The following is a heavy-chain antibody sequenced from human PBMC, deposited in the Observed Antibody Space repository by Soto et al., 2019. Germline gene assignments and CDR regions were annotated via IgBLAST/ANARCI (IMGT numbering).Heavy chain of an antibody. CDR2: INHSGNT. V-gene: IGHV4-34*01. D-gene: IGHD3-10*01. J-gene: IGHJ4*02. CDR1: GRSFSYYY. CDR3: AQRDGGAYKYGSGSYYNPKYYFDY. Sequence: QVQLQQWGAGLLEPSETLSLTCAVYGRSFSYYYWSWIRQPPGKGLEWIGEINHSGNTNYNPSLKSRVTMSLDTSKNQFSLKLSSVTAADTAVYYCAQRDGGAYKYGSGSYYNPKYYFDYWGQGTLVTVSS.